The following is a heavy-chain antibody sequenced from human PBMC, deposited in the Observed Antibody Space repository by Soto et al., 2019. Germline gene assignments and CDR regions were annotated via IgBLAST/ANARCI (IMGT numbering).Heavy chain of an antibody. V-gene: IGHV3-23*01. CDR2: MSGSGGST. D-gene: IGHD6-13*01. CDR1: GFTFSSDA. CDR3: AKDLGGIAAVNFDY. Sequence: EVQLLESGGGLVQPGGSLRLSCAASGFTFSSDAMSWGRQAPGKGLEWVSAMSGSGGSTYYADSVKGRFTISRDNSKNTLYLQMNSLRAEDTAVYYCAKDLGGIAAVNFDYWGQGTLVTVSS. J-gene: IGHJ4*02.